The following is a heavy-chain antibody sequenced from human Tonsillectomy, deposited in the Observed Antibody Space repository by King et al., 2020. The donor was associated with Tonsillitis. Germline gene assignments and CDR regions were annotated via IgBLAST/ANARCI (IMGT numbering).Heavy chain of an antibody. V-gene: IGHV3-30*18. CDR2: ISYDGSNK. Sequence: VQLVESGGGVVQPGRSLRLSCAASGFTFSSYGMHWVRQAPGKGLEWVAVISYDGSNKYYADSVKGRFTISRDNSKNTLYLQMNSLRAEDTAVYYCAKDRENDGDTVKFWYWGQGTLVTVSS. J-gene: IGHJ4*02. CDR3: AKDRENDGDTVKFWY. D-gene: IGHD4-17*01. CDR1: GFTFSSYG.